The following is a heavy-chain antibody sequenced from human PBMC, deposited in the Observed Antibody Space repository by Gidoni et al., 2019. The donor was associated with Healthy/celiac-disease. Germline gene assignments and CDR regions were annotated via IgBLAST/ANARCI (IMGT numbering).Heavy chain of an antibody. D-gene: IGHD6-13*01. Sequence: QVPPVQSGAEVKKPGSSVKVSCKASGGPLSSYAISWVRPAPGQGRGWMGGIIPIFGTANYAQKFQGRVTITADESTSTAYMELSSLRSEDTAVYYCARDIRRSVGSSWYAFDYWGQGTLVTVSS. J-gene: IGHJ4*02. CDR1: GGPLSSYA. V-gene: IGHV1-69*01. CDR3: ARDIRRSVGSSWYAFDY. CDR2: IIPIFGTA.